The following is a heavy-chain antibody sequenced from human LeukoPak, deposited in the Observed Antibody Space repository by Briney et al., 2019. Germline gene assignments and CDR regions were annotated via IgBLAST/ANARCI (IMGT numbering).Heavy chain of an antibody. J-gene: IGHJ5*02. CDR1: GHTFTSSG. D-gene: IGHD1-26*01. Sequence: ASVKVSCKASGHTFTSSGISWVRQAPGQGLEWMGWISAYNGNTNYAQKLQGRVTMTTDTSTSTAYMELRSLRSDDTAVYYCARGYSGSFYDWFDPWGQGTLVTVSS. V-gene: IGHV1-18*01. CDR3: ARGYSGSFYDWFDP. CDR2: ISAYNGNT.